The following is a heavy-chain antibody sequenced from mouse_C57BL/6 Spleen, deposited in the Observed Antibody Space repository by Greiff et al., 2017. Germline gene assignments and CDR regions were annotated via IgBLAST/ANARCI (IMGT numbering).Heavy chain of an antibody. D-gene: IGHD3-2*02. V-gene: IGHV10-3*01. CDR3: GRGGTQDYVDY. CDR1: GFTFTTYS. CDR2: IRSKSSNYAT. J-gene: IGHJ2*01. Sequence: EVKLVESGGGLVQPKGSLKLSCAASGFTFTTYSMHWVRQAPGKGLEWVARIRSKSSNYATYYADSVKDRFTISRDDSQSILYLQMNNLKTEDTAMYYCGRGGTQDYVDYWGQGTTLTVSS.